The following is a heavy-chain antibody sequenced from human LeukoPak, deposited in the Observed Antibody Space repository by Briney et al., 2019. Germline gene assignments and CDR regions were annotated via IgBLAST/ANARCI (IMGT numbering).Heavy chain of an antibody. V-gene: IGHV1-2*02. D-gene: IGHD3-10*01. CDR1: GYTFTVYY. CDR3: ARDESGSGSYYNAY. CDR2: INPSSGGT. J-gene: IGHJ4*02. Sequence: ASVKVSCKASGYTFTVYYMHWVRQAPGQGLEWMGWINPSSGGTNYAQKFQGRVTMTRDTSISTAYMELSRLRSDDTAVYYCARDESGSGSYYNAYWGQGTLVTVSS.